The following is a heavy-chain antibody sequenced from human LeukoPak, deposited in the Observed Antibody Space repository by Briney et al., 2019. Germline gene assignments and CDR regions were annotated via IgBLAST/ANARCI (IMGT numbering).Heavy chain of an antibody. D-gene: IGHD6-13*01. J-gene: IGHJ4*02. V-gene: IGHV3-23*01. CDR2: ISGSGGST. CDR1: GFTFSSYA. CDR3: AITTPIAAAAGYYFDY. Sequence: GGSLRLSCAASGFTFSSYAMSWVRQAPGKGLEWVSAISGSGGSTYYADSVKGRFTISRDNSKNTLYLQMNSLRAEDTAVYYCAITTPIAAAAGYYFDYWGQGTLVTVSS.